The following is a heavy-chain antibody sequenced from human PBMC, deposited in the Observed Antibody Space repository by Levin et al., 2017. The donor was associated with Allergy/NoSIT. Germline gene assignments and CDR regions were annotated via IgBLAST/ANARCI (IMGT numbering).Heavy chain of an antibody. CDR3: ARDLVLRYFDWLSHYYYGMDV. CDR1: GFTFSSYS. V-gene: IGHV3-21*01. J-gene: IGHJ6*02. CDR2: ISSSSSYI. D-gene: IGHD3-9*01. Sequence: GESLKISCAASGFTFSSYSMNWVRQAPGKGLEWVSSISSSSSYIYYADSVKGRFTISRDNAKNSLYLQMNSLRAEDTAVYYCARDLVLRYFDWLSHYYYGMDVWGQGTTVTVSS.